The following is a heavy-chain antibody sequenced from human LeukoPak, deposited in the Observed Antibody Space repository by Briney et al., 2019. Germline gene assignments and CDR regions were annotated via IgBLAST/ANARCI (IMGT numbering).Heavy chain of an antibody. D-gene: IGHD3-3*01. CDR2: IRRKANGGTT. Sequence: GGSLRLSCTASGFTFGDYAMSWVRQAPGKGPEWVGFIRRKANGGTTEYAASVKGRFTISRDDSKSIAYLQMNSLQTEDTAVYYCTSGLYYDSWSDLFDYWGQGTLVTVSP. CDR1: GFTFGDYA. CDR3: TSGLYYDSWSDLFDY. J-gene: IGHJ4*02. V-gene: IGHV3-49*04.